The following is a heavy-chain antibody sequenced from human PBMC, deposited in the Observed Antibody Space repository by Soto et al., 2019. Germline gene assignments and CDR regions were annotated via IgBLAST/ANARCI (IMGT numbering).Heavy chain of an antibody. CDR2: ISAYNGNT. CDR3: AREGYYGSGSADY. V-gene: IGHV1-18*01. J-gene: IGHJ4*02. CDR1: GYTFNRHG. Sequence: QVQLVQSGAEVKKPGASVKVACKASGYTFNRHGISWVRQAPGQGLEGMGWISAYNGNTNFAQKFQGRVTMTTDTSTSTAYMELGSLRADDTAVYYCAREGYYGSGSADYWGQGTLVTVSS. D-gene: IGHD3-10*01.